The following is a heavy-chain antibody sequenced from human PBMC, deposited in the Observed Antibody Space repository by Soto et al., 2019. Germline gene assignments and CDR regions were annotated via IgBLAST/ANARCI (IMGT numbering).Heavy chain of an antibody. J-gene: IGHJ4*02. Sequence: PGGSLRLSCAASGFTFSSYGMHWVRQAPGKGLEWVAVIWYDGSNKYYADSVKGRFTISRDNSKNTLYLQMNSLRAEDTAVYYCARDERYSYGYVDYWGQGTLVTVSS. D-gene: IGHD5-18*01. V-gene: IGHV3-33*01. CDR3: ARDERYSYGYVDY. CDR2: IWYDGSNK. CDR1: GFTFSSYG.